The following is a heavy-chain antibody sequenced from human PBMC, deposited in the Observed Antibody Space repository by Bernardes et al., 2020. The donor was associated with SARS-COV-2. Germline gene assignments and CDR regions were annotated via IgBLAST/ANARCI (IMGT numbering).Heavy chain of an antibody. CDR2: IGSGSSYI. CDR1: GFTFITYS. Sequence: VGSLIRSCAASGFTFITYSMNWVRQAPGQGLEWVSSIGSGSSYIYYADSVKGRFTISRDHAKNSLWLQMNSLRADDTAVYYCARHKKAGTTTGAIDYWGQGTLVTVSS. CDR3: ARHKKAGTTTGAIDY. V-gene: IGHV3-21*01. J-gene: IGHJ4*02. D-gene: IGHD1-26*01.